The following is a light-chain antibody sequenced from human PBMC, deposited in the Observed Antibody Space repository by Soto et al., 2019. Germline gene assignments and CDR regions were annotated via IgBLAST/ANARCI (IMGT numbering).Light chain of an antibody. CDR2: DVS. CDR1: SSDVGGYNY. CDR3: SSYTSSSTKV. J-gene: IGLJ2*01. V-gene: IGLV2-14*01. Sequence: QSVLTQPASVSGSPGQSITISCTATSSDVGGYNYVSWYQQHPGKAPKLMIYDVSNRPSGVSNRFSGSKSGNTTSLTISGLQAEDEADYYCSSYTSSSTKVFGGGTQLTVL.